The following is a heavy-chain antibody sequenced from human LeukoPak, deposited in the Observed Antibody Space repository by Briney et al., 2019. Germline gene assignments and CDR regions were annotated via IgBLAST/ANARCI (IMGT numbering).Heavy chain of an antibody. D-gene: IGHD3-22*01. CDR3: AKDAPNYYDSSGYYYVYAFDI. CDR2: ISSSSSTI. Sequence: PGGSLRLSCAASGFTFSSYSMNWVRQAPGKGLEWVSYISSSSSTIYYADSVKGRFTISRDNAKNSLYLQMNSLRAEDTAVYYCAKDAPNYYDSSGYYYVYAFDIWGQGTMVTVSS. CDR1: GFTFSSYS. V-gene: IGHV3-48*01. J-gene: IGHJ3*02.